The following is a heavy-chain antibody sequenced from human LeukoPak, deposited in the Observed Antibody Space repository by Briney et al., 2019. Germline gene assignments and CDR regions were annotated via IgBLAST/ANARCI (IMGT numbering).Heavy chain of an antibody. CDR1: GFTFSSYA. Sequence: GGALRLSFAASGFTFSSYAMSWVRPAPGKGVGWVSAINGSGGSTYYADSVKGRFTISRDNSRNTLYLQMNNLGAEDTAVYYCAKNPLLAGTIYFDYWGQGTLVTVSS. CDR3: AKNPLLAGTIYFDY. CDR2: INGSGGST. D-gene: IGHD6-19*01. V-gene: IGHV3-23*01. J-gene: IGHJ4*02.